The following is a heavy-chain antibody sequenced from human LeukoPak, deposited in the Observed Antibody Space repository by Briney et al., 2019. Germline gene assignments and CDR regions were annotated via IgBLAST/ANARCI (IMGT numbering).Heavy chain of an antibody. CDR1: GGSISSGSYY. CDR3: ARGDAFDI. Sequence: NPSETLSLTCTVSGGSISSGSYYWSWIRQPPGKGLEWIGYIYYSGSTNYNPSLKSRVTISVDTSKNQFSLKLSSVTAADTAVYYCARGDAFDIWGQGTMVTVSS. V-gene: IGHV4-61*01. CDR2: IYYSGST. J-gene: IGHJ3*02.